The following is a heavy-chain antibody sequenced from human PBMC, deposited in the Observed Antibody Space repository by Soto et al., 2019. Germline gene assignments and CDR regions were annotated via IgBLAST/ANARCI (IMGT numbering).Heavy chain of an antibody. D-gene: IGHD6-19*01. Sequence: VGSLRLSCAASGFTFSSYGMHWVRQAPGKGLEWVAVIRYDGSNKYYADSVKGRFTISRDNSKNTLYLQMNSLRDEDTAVYYCARYTSGWDFDYWGQGTMVPVSS. V-gene: IGHV3-33*01. J-gene: IGHJ4*02. CDR3: ARYTSGWDFDY. CDR2: IRYDGSNK. CDR1: GFTFSSYG.